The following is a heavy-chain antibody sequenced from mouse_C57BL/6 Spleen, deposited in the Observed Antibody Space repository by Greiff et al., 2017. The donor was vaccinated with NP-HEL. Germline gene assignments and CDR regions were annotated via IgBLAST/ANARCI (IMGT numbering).Heavy chain of an antibody. Sequence: QVQLQQPGAELVKPGASVKLSCKASGYTFTSYWMQWVKQRPGQGLEWIGEIDPSASYTNYNQKFKGKATLTVDTSSSTAYMQLSSLTSEDSAVYYCARRPYGSYWYFDVWGTGTTVTVSS. CDR3: ARRPYGSYWYFDV. J-gene: IGHJ1*03. V-gene: IGHV1-50*01. CDR2: IDPSASYT. CDR1: GYTFTSYW. D-gene: IGHD1-1*01.